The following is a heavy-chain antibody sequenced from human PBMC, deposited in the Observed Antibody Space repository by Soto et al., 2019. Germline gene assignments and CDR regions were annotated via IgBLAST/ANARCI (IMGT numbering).Heavy chain of an antibody. V-gene: IGHV4-59*01. Sequence: PSETLSLTCTVSGGSISSYYWSWIRQPPGKGLEWIGYIYYSGNTNYNPSLKSRVTISVDTSKNQFSLKLSSVTAADTAVYYCARVWGGAFDFWGQGTMVTVSS. CDR2: IYYSGNT. J-gene: IGHJ3*01. CDR1: GGSISSYY. CDR3: ARVWGGAFDF. D-gene: IGHD3-10*01.